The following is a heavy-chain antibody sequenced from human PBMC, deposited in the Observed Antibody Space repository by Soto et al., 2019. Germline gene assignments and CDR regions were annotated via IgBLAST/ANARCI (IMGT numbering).Heavy chain of an antibody. CDR3: ARRERYYGSPGWFDP. CDR2: VYYNENT. J-gene: IGHJ5*01. CDR1: GASINNFAYY. D-gene: IGHD3-10*01. V-gene: IGHV4-39*01. Sequence: PSETLSLTCSVSGASINNFAYYWGWIRQPPGKGLEWIGTVYYNENTYYNPSLRSRVAISVDTAKNQFSLNLRSVTAADTAVCFCARRERYYGSPGWFDPWGQGTLVTVSS.